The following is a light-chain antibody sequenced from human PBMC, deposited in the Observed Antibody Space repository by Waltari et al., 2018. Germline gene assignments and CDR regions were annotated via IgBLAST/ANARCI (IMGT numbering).Light chain of an antibody. Sequence: QSVLTQPPSVSAAPGQKVTISCSGSRSNIGNNFVSWYQQFPRTPPKLLLYENDQRPSGVPDRCAGSKSGTSATLDITGLQPGDEADYHCETWDSNLSAAVFGGGTKLTVL. J-gene: IGLJ3*02. CDR1: RSNIGNNF. V-gene: IGLV1-51*02. CDR2: END. CDR3: ETWDSNLSAAV.